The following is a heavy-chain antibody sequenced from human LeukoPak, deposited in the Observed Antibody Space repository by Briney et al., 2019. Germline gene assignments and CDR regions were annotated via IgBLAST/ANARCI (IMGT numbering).Heavy chain of an antibody. Sequence: PGESLRLSCAASGFTFDDYAMHWVRQAPGKGLEWVSGISWNSGSIGYADSVKGRFTISRDNAKNSLYLQMNSLRAEDTALYYCAKARGFGELLPLTHWGQGTLVTVSS. J-gene: IGHJ4*02. D-gene: IGHD3-10*01. CDR2: ISWNSGSI. V-gene: IGHV3-9*01. CDR1: GFTFDDYA. CDR3: AKARGFGELLPLTH.